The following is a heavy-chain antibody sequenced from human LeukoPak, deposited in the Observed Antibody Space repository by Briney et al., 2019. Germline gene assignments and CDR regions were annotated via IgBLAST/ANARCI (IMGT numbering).Heavy chain of an antibody. CDR3: ARAQSEIGGYYPEYFRH. CDR1: GFTFSSYC. CDR2: MKSDGST. J-gene: IGHJ1*01. D-gene: IGHD3-22*01. Sequence: QPGGSLRLSCAASGFTFSSYCMHWVRQAPGKGLVWVSRMKSDGSTSYADFVKGRFTISRDNAKNTVSLQMTVLRAEDTVVYYCARAQSEIGGYYPEYFRHWGQGTLVIVSS. V-gene: IGHV3-74*01.